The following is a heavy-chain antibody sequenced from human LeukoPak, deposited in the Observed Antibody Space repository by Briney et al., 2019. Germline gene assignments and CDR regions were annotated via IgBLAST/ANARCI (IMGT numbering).Heavy chain of an antibody. CDR1: GFTFSDYY. Sequence: PGGSLRLSCAASGFTFSDYYMSWIRQAPGKGLEWVSSISRSGGATYYADSVKGRFTISRDNSKNTLNLQMKSLRAEDTAVYYCARDWDYIRGSYRYPYYFEYWGQGTLVTVSS. CDR2: ISRSGGAT. D-gene: IGHD3-16*02. CDR3: ARDWDYIRGSYRYPYYFEY. J-gene: IGHJ4*02. V-gene: IGHV3-23*01.